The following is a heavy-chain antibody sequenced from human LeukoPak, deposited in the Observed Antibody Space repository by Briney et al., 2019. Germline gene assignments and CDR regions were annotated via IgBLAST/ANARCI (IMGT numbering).Heavy chain of an antibody. J-gene: IGHJ3*02. Sequence: QPGRSLRLSCAASGFTFSSYGMHWVRQAPGKGLEWVAVIWYDGSNKYYADSVKGRFTISRDNSKNTLYLQMNSLRAEDTAVYYCARGLGPSDAFGIWGQGTMVTVSS. V-gene: IGHV3-33*01. CDR3: ARGLGPSDAFGI. CDR1: GFTFSSYG. CDR2: IWYDGSNK. D-gene: IGHD3-22*01.